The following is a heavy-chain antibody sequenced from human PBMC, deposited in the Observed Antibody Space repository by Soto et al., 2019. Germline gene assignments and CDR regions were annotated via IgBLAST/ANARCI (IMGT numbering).Heavy chain of an antibody. J-gene: IGHJ6*02. CDR1: GYSFTRYG. CDR2: INAYNGNT. D-gene: IGHD3-16*01. Sequence: QVQLVQSGAEVKNPGASVKVSCKASGYSFTRYGIGWARQAPGQGLEWMGWINAYNGNTNYAQNLQGRLTLTTDTSTTTAYMELRSLRSNDTAIYYCAMVDVYVTPSPQDLWGHATTVTVSS. V-gene: IGHV1-18*01. CDR3: AMVDVYVTPSPQDL.